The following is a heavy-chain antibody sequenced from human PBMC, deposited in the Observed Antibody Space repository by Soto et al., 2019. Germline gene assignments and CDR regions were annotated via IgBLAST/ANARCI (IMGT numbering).Heavy chain of an antibody. D-gene: IGHD1-26*01. V-gene: IGHV3-9*01. Sequence: LRLSCAASGFTFDDYDMHWVRHARGKGLEWVSGISWDSDSVGYADSVKGRFTISRDNAKNSLYLQMNRLRAEDTALYYCAKDRLFSGSYSPRRLDVASQGTTVTVSS. J-gene: IGHJ6*02. CDR3: AKDRLFSGSYSPRRLDV. CDR1: GFTFDDYD. CDR2: ISWDSDSV.